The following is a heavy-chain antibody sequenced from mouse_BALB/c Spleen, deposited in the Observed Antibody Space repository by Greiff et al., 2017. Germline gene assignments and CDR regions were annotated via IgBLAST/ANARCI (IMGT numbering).Heavy chain of an antibody. CDR2: INPYNDGT. CDR3: SIYYGKGMDY. J-gene: IGHJ4*01. V-gene: IGHV1-14*01. D-gene: IGHD2-1*01. CDR1: GYTFTSYV. Sequence: VHVKQSGPELVKPGASVKMSCKASGYTFTSYVMHWVKQKPGQGLEWIGYINPYNDGTKYNEKFKSKATLTVDKSSSTAYMQLSSLTSEDSAVYYCSIYYGKGMDYWGQGTSVTVSS.